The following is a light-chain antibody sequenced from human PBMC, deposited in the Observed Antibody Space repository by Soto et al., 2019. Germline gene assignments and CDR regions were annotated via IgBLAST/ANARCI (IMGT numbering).Light chain of an antibody. CDR2: DAS. J-gene: IGKJ1*01. Sequence: DIQMTHSPSTLSASVWDRVTITCRASQSINIWLAWYQQKPGKAPKLLIYDASSLESGVASRFSGSGSGTEFTLTISSLQPDDFATYYCQQYKSNSWTFGQGTK. CDR3: QQYKSNSWT. CDR1: QSINIW. V-gene: IGKV1-5*01.